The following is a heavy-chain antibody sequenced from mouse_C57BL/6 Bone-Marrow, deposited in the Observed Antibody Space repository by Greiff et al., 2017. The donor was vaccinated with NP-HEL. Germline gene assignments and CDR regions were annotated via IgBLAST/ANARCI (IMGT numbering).Heavy chain of an antibody. CDR1: DSEVFPIAY. CDR2: ILPSIGRT. D-gene: IGHD2-1*01. J-gene: IGHJ1*03. V-gene: IGHV15-2*01. Sequence: QVQLQQSGSELRSPGSSVKLSCKDFDSEVFPIAYMSWVRQKPGHGFEWIGGILPSIGRTIYGEKFEDKATLDADTLSNTAYLELNSLTSEDSAIYYCARGNGNYVYWYFDVWGTGTTVTVSS. CDR3: ARGNGNYVYWYFDV.